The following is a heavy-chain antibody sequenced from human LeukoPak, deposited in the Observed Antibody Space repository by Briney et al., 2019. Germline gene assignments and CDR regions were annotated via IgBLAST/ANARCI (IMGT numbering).Heavy chain of an antibody. CDR2: ISGSGGST. CDR3: AGVVTAIPNWFDP. Sequence: GGSLRLSCAASGFTLSSYAMSWVRQAPGKGLEWVSAISGSGGSTYYADSVKGRFTISRDNSKNTLYLQMNSLRAEDTAVYYCAGVVTAIPNWFDPWGQGTLVTVSS. CDR1: GFTLSSYA. D-gene: IGHD2-21*02. J-gene: IGHJ5*02. V-gene: IGHV3-23*01.